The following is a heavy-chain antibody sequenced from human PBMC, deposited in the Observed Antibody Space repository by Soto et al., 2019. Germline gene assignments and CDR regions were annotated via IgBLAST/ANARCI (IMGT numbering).Heavy chain of an antibody. Sequence: QVQLVQSGAEVKKPGSSVKVSCKASGGTFSSYTISWVRQAPGQGLEWMGRIIPILGIANYAQKFQGRVTITADKSTSTAYMELSSLRSEDTAVYYCAGDDGFGGWLDHWGQGTLVTVSS. J-gene: IGHJ4*02. CDR3: AGDDGFGGWLDH. CDR1: GGTFSSYT. D-gene: IGHD6-19*01. CDR2: IIPILGIA. V-gene: IGHV1-69*08.